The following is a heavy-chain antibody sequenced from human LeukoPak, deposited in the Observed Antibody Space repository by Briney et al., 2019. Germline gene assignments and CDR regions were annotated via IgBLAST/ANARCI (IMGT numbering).Heavy chain of an antibody. D-gene: IGHD6-19*01. CDR2: IRDDESNK. Sequence: GGSLRLSCAASGFTFSSYGMHWVRQAPGKGLEWVAFIRDDESNKYHEDSVKGRFTISRDNSKNTLYLQMNSLRAEDTAVYYCASSGWYPYYFDYWGQGTLVTVSS. CDR1: GFTFSSYG. V-gene: IGHV3-30*02. CDR3: ASSGWYPYYFDY. J-gene: IGHJ4*02.